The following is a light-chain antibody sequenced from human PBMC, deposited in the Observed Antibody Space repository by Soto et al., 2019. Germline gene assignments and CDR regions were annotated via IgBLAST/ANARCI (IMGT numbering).Light chain of an antibody. Sequence: LTQPASVSGSPGQSITISCTGTSSDVGGYNYVSWYQQQSGKAPKLMIHEVSNRPSGVSNRFSGSKSGNTASLTISGLQAEDEADYYCSSYTSSRAYVFGIGTKLTVL. CDR2: EVS. J-gene: IGLJ1*01. CDR3: SSYTSSRAYV. V-gene: IGLV2-14*01. CDR1: SSDVGGYNY.